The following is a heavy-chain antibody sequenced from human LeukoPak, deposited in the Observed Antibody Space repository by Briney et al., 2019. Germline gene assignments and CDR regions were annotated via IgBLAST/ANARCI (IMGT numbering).Heavy chain of an antibody. CDR3: ASQHYGLFDY. Sequence: GGSLRLSCAASAFSFSNYWMTWVRQAPGKGLEWVALINRDGSESFYMDSVKGRFTISRDNAKNSLYLQLSSLRAEDTAVYYFASQHYGLFDYWGQGTLVTVSS. V-gene: IGHV3-7*01. CDR2: INRDGSES. D-gene: IGHD3-16*01. J-gene: IGHJ4*02. CDR1: AFSFSNYW.